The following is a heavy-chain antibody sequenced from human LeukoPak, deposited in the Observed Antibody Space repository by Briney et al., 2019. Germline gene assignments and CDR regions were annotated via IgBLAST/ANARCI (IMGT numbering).Heavy chain of an antibody. CDR3: ARDGMATINS. CDR2: IKQDGSEK. CDR1: GFIFSTYW. V-gene: IGHV3-7*03. Sequence: GGSLRLSCAASGFIFSTYWMSWVRQAPGKGLEWVANIKQDGSEKYYVDSVKGRFTISRDNAKNSLYLQVNSLRAEDTAVYYCARDGMATINSWGQGTVVTVSS. D-gene: IGHD5-12*01. J-gene: IGHJ4*02.